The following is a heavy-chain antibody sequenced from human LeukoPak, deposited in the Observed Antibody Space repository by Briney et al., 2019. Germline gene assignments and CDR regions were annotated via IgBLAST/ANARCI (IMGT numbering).Heavy chain of an antibody. CDR2: IKQDGSEK. V-gene: IGHV3-7*03. D-gene: IGHD3-22*01. Sequence: GGSLRLSCAASGFTFSSYWMSWVRQAPGKGLEWVANIKQDGSEKYYVDSVKGRFTISRDNSKNTLYLHMNSLRAEDTAVYYCAKTPYLYDSSGYYTSDYWGQGTLVTVSS. J-gene: IGHJ4*02. CDR1: GFTFSSYW. CDR3: AKTPYLYDSSGYYTSDY.